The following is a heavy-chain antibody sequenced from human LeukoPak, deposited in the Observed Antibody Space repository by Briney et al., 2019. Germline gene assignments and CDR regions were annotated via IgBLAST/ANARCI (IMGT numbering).Heavy chain of an antibody. D-gene: IGHD2-15*01. V-gene: IGHV3-64D*09. J-gene: IGHJ4*02. Sequence: GGSLRLSCSASGFTFSNYTMHWVRQAPGKGLEYVSSISSNGGSTYSADSVKGRFTISRDNSKNTLYLQMSSLRAEDTAVYYCVKVGGYSEYDYWGQGTLVTVSS. CDR3: VKVGGYSEYDY. CDR2: ISSNGGST. CDR1: GFTFSNYT.